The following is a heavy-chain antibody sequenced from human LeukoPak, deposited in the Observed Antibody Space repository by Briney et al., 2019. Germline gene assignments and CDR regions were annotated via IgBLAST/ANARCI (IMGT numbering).Heavy chain of an antibody. J-gene: IGHJ3*02. D-gene: IGHD3-22*01. Sequence: PGGSLRLSCAASGFPVRSNYLSWVRQAPGKGLGWGSVCYIGGSTYYLHSVNGRFTISKDNSKHTLYLQMNSLRADGTGVYYGASDSYSSGYSPFDIWGQGTMVTVSS. CDR3: ASDSYSSGYSPFDI. V-gene: IGHV3-53*01. CDR1: GFPVRSNY. CDR2: CYIGGST.